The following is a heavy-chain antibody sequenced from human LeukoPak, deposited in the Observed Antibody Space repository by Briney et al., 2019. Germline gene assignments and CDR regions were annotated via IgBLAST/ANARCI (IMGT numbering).Heavy chain of an antibody. J-gene: IGHJ5*02. CDR1: GYTFTSYG. CDR3: ARSKLTTVTTLVRWFDP. V-gene: IGHV1-18*01. CDR2: ISAYNGNT. Sequence: GASVKVSCKASGYTFTSYGISWVRQAPGQGLEWMGWISAYNGNTNYAQKLQGRVTMTTDTSMSTAYMELRSLRSDDTAVYYCARSKLTTVTTLVRWFDPWGQGTLVTVSS. D-gene: IGHD4-17*01.